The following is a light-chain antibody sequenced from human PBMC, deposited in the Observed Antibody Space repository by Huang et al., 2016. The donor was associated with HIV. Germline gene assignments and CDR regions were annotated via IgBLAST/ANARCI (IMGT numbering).Light chain of an antibody. Sequence: EIVMTQSPATLSVSPGERATLSCRASQSVDSNLAWYQLKPDEAPRLVICAASTRATGIPPRVSGSGSGTEFTLTITSLQSEDFAVYCCQQYYNWPPRYTFGQGTKLEIK. CDR2: AAS. CDR3: QQYYNWPPRYT. CDR1: QSVDSN. V-gene: IGKV3-15*01. J-gene: IGKJ2*01.